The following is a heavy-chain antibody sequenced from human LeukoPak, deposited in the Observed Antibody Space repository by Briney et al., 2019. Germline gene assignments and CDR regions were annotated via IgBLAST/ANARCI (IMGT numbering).Heavy chain of an antibody. J-gene: IGHJ4*02. D-gene: IGHD3-22*01. CDR3: ARILPYYYDSSGYSDY. CDR1: GFTFSSYE. V-gene: IGHV3-48*03. CDR2: ISSSGSTI. Sequence: GGSLRLSCAASGFTFSSYEMNRVRQAPGKGLEWVSYISSSGSTIYYADSVKGRFTISRDNAKNSLYLQMNSLRAEDTAVYYCARILPYYYDSSGYSDYWGQGTLVTVSS.